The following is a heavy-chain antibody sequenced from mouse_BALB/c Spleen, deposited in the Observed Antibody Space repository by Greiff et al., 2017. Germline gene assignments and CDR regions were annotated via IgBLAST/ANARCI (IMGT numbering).Heavy chain of an antibody. CDR3: ARDGDFYYYGSSPAWFAY. V-gene: IGHV1-80*01. Sequence: QVQLQQSGAELVRPGSSVKISCKASGYAFSSYWMNWVKQRPGQGLEWIGQIYPGDGDTNYNGKFKGKATLTADKSSSTAYMQLSSLTSEDSAVYFCARDGDFYYYGSSPAWFAYWGQGTLVTVSA. J-gene: IGHJ3*01. CDR2: IYPGDGDT. CDR1: GYAFSSYW. D-gene: IGHD1-1*01.